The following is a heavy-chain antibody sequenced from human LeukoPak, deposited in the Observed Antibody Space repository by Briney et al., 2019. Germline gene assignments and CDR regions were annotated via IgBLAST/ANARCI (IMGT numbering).Heavy chain of an antibody. V-gene: IGHV3-48*01. D-gene: IGHD3-10*02. CDR1: IFSFSSYS. CDR3: AELGITMIGGV. Sequence: GGSLRLSCAASIFSFSSYSMNWVRQAPGKGLEWVSYINSGSNSIHYADSVKGRFTISRDNARSSLYLQMNSLRAEDTAVYYCAELGITMIGGVWGKGTTVTISS. J-gene: IGHJ6*04. CDR2: INSGSNSI.